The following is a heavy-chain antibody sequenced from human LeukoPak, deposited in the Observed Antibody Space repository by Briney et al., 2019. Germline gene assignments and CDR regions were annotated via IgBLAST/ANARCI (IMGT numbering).Heavy chain of an antibody. CDR1: GYTFTGYY. D-gene: IGHD6-19*01. Sequence: ASVKVSRKASGYTFTGYYMHWVRQAPGQGLEWMGWINPNSGGTNYAQKFQGRVTMTRDTSISPAYMELSRLRSDDTAVYYCARSFVGAVAFDYWGQGTLVTVSS. CDR3: ARSFVGAVAFDY. CDR2: INPNSGGT. J-gene: IGHJ4*02. V-gene: IGHV1-2*02.